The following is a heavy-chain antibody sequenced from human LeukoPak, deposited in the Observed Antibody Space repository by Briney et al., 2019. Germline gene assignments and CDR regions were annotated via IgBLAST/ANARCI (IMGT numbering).Heavy chain of an antibody. CDR2: ISSSSSYI. D-gene: IGHD6-13*01. CDR3: ARNLIAAALI. CDR1: GFTFSSYS. Sequence: PGGSLRLSCAASGFTFSSYSMNWVRQAPGKGLEWVSSISSSSSYICYADSVKGRFTISRDNAKNSLYLQMNSLRAEDTAVYYYARNLIAAALIWGQGTLVTVSS. J-gene: IGHJ4*02. V-gene: IGHV3-21*01.